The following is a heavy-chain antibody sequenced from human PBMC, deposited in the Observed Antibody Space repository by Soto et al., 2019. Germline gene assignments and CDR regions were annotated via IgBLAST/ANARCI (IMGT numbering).Heavy chain of an antibody. CDR1: GYTFTTYY. V-gene: IGHV1-46*01. Sequence: QVQLVQYGAEVKKPGASVDVACKASGYTFTTYYIHWVRHAPGQGLEWMVVINPGGVSTKYAQKFPDRVTMTRDTSTSTVYMDLSSLRSEDTAVYFCARGGNGDNVGYWYFDLWGRGTQVTVSP. J-gene: IGHJ2*01. CDR3: ARGGNGDNVGYWYFDL. CDR2: INPGGVST. D-gene: IGHD4-17*01.